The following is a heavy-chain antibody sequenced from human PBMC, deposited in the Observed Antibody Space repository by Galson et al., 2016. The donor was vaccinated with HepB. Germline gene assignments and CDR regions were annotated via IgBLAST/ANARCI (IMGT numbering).Heavy chain of an antibody. CDR1: GFTFRNYG. J-gene: IGHJ4*02. D-gene: IGHD1-26*01. CDR3: AKGQWGTFFKPFES. CDR2: LGGSSPHT. V-gene: IGHV3-23*01. Sequence: SLRLSCAASGFTFRNYGMTWVRQAPGKGVKWVASLGGSSPHTYHADSVKGRFTISRDSSKNTLFLQMDSLTADDSGIYFCAKGQWGTFFKPFESWGPGTLVTVSS.